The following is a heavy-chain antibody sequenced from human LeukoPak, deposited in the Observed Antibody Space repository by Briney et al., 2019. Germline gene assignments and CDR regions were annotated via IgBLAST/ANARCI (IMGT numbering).Heavy chain of an antibody. CDR2: INPSGTP. Sequence: WDPLSLLCAVWGGSLRGYYGRWMRRPPGKGGVGIGEINPSGTPNYNTSLKSRVTISVDTSKDQSSLKLSSVSGAGTAVLYCARVTTWFVWYLVLGGQGTLVSV. V-gene: IGHV4-34*01. CDR3: ARVTTWFVWYLVL. J-gene: IGHJ4*02. CDR1: GGSLRGYY. D-gene: IGHD3-9*01.